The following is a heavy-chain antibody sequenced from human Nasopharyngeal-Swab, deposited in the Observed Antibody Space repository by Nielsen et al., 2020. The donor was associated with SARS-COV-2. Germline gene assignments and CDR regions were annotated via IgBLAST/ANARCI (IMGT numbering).Heavy chain of an antibody. CDR3: ASSQAYNWNDSDAFDI. V-gene: IGHV3-11*04. Sequence: GGSLRLSCAASGFTFSDYYMSWIRQAPGEGLEWVSYISSSGSTIYYADSVKGRFTISRDNAKNSLYLQMNSLRAEDTAVYYCASSQAYNWNDSDAFDIWGQGTMVTVSS. D-gene: IGHD1-1*01. CDR2: ISSSGSTI. CDR1: GFTFSDYY. J-gene: IGHJ3*02.